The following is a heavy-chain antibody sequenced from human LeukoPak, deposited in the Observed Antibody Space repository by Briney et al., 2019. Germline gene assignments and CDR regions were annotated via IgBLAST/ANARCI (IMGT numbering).Heavy chain of an antibody. J-gene: IGHJ4*02. V-gene: IGHV3-15*01. CDR3: TSGLY. CDR1: GFTFNNAW. CDR2: VKSKTDGGTT. Sequence: GGSLRLSCAASGFTFNNAWMSWVRQAPWKGLEWVGRVKSKTDGGTTDYAAPVKGRFAISRDDSKTTLYLQMNSLKTDDTAVYYCTSGLYWGQGTLVTVSS.